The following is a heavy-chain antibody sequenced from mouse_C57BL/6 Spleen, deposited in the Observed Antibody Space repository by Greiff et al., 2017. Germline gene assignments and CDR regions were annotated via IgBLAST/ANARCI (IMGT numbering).Heavy chain of an antibody. CDR3: ARRGSYRYFDV. D-gene: IGHD1-1*01. V-gene: IGHV1-69*01. CDR2: IDPSDSYT. CDR1: GYTFTSYW. J-gene: IGHJ1*03. Sequence: QVQLQQSGAELVMPGASVKLSCKASGYTFTSYWMHWVKQRPGQGLEWIGEIDPSDSYTNYNQKFKGKSTLTVDKSSSTAYLQLSSLTSEDSAVYYCARRGSYRYFDVWGTGTTVTVSS.